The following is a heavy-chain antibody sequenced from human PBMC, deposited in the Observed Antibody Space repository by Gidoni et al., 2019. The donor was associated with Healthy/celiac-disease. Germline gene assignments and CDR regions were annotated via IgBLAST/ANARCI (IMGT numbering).Heavy chain of an antibody. D-gene: IGHD3-16*02. J-gene: IGHJ3*02. CDR3: ASTYYDYVWGSYRYTGLRGDAFDI. CDR2: IYPGDSDT. Sequence: VQLVQSGAEVKKPGESLKISCKGSGYSFTSYWIGWVRQMPGKGLEWMGIIYPGDSDTRYSPSFQGQVTISADKSISTAYLQWSSLKASDTAMYYCASTYYDYVWGSYRYTGLRGDAFDIWGQGTMVTVSS. V-gene: IGHV5-51*01. CDR1: GYSFTSYW.